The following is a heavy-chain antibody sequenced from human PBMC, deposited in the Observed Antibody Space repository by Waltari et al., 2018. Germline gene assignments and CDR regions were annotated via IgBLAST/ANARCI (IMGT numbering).Heavy chain of an antibody. CDR3: ARVGVEYDYYNWFDP. V-gene: IGHV4-59*11. CDR2: IYYSGST. Sequence: QVQLQESGPGLVKPSETLSLTCTVSGGSISSHYWSWIRQPPGKGLEWIGYIYYSGSTNYNPSRKSRVTISVDTSKNQFSLKLSSVTAADTAVYYCARVGVEYDYYNWFDPWGQGTLVTVSS. J-gene: IGHJ5*02. D-gene: IGHD4-17*01. CDR1: GGSISSHY.